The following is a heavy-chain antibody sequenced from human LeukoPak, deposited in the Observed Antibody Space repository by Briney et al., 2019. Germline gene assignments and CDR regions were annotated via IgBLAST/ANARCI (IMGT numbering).Heavy chain of an antibody. CDR1: GXTVSSNH. CDR3: AKDPMVIAVA. J-gene: IGHJ5*02. CDR2: IYSGGSI. Sequence: PGGSLRLSCAASGXTVSSNHMSWVRQAPGKGLEWVSLIYSGGSIYYADSVKGRFTISRDNSKNTLYLQMNSLRAEDTAVYYCAKDPMVIAVAWGQGTLVTVSS. D-gene: IGHD6-19*01. V-gene: IGHV3-66*01.